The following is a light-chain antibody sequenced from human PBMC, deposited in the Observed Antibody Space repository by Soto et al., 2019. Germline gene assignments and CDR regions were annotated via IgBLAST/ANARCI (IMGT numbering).Light chain of an antibody. J-gene: IGKJ2*01. CDR1: QSIGAS. Sequence: DIQMTQSPSTLSASVGDRVTITCRATQSIGASLAWYQQQPGKGPKLLIYDASTLETGVPTRFSGSGSGTEFTVTISSLQPDDFASYYCQPYTSYPYTFGQGTKLMI. CDR3: QPYTSYPYT. V-gene: IGKV1-5*01. CDR2: DAS.